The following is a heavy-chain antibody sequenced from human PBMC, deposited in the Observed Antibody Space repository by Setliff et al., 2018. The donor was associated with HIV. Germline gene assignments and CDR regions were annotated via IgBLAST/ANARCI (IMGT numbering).Heavy chain of an antibody. D-gene: IGHD4-17*01. V-gene: IGHV1-2*02. CDR3: TRSTTAD. Sequence: ASVKVSCKASGYTFTEFYVHWVRQAPGEGLEWIGWIYPNTGGTSYAQKFQGRVTMTRDTSIRTAYMELRMLTSDDTAIYYCTRSTTADWGQGTMVTVSS. J-gene: IGHJ4*02. CDR2: IYPNTGGT. CDR1: GYTFTEFY.